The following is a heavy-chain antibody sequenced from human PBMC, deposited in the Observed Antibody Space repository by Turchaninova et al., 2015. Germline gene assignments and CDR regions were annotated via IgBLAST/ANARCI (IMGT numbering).Heavy chain of an antibody. CDR3: AKEGDSGSNGYFDY. Sequence: EVQLLESGGGLVRPGGSLRLSCAASGFPLRGFAMKWGRQAPGKGAGWGSGIRDTGAVTHYGVTVYGRFAVSVDNSRITLCLPMISLCADDTAVYCCAKEGDSGSNGYFDYWGQGALVTVSS. J-gene: IGHJ4*02. CDR1: GFPLRGFA. CDR2: IRDTGAVT. V-gene: IGHV3-23*01. D-gene: IGHD1-26*01.